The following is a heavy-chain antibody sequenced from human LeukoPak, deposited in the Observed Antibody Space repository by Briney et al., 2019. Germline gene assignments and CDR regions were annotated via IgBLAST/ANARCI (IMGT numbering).Heavy chain of an antibody. J-gene: IGHJ5*02. CDR1: GFTFGSYA. CDR3: ARDGTVTAGPFDP. D-gene: IGHD4-17*01. Sequence: GGSLRLSCAASGFTFGSYAMHWVRQAPGRGLEWVAGISYDGTNKYYADSVKGRFTISRDNSKNTLYLQMNSLTAEDTAVYYCARDGTVTAGPFDPWGGGTLVTASS. CDR2: ISYDGTNK. V-gene: IGHV3-30-3*01.